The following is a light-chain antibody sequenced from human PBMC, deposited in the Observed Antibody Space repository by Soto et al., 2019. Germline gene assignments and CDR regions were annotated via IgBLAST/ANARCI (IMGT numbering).Light chain of an antibody. J-gene: IGKJ1*01. Sequence: QLTQSPSSLSASVGDRVTITCRASQGISSNLARYQQKPGRAPKLLIFGASTLQSGVPSRFSGSGSGTDFTLTISSLQPEDFATYFCQKLNAYPPCMFGQGTKV. V-gene: IGKV1-9*01. CDR1: QGISSN. CDR2: GAS. CDR3: QKLNAYPPCM.